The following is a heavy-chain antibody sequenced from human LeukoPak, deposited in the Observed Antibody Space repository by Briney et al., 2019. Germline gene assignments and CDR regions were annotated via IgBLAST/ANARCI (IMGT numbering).Heavy chain of an antibody. CDR2: ISSSSSTI. J-gene: IGHJ5*02. CDR3: AKASGSWYFSWFDP. V-gene: IGHV3-48*04. Sequence: PGGSLRLSCAASGFTFSSYSMNWVRQAPGKGLEWVSYISSSSSTIYYADSVKGRFTISRDNAKNSLYLQMNSLRAEDTAVYYCAKASGSWYFSWFDPWGQGTLVTVSS. CDR1: GFTFSSYS. D-gene: IGHD6-13*01.